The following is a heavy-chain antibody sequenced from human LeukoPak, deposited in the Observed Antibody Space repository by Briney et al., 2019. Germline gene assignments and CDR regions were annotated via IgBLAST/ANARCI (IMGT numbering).Heavy chain of an antibody. D-gene: IGHD1-7*01. CDR1: GGSISSYY. CDR2: IYTSGST. V-gene: IGHV4-4*07. CDR3: ARDHGTGTNYYFDY. J-gene: IGHJ4*02. Sequence: PSETLSLTCTVSGGSISSYYWSWIRQPAGKGLEWIGRIYTSGSTNYNPSLKSQVTISVDKSKNQFSLKLSSVTAADTAVYYCARDHGTGTNYYFDYWGQGTLVTVSS.